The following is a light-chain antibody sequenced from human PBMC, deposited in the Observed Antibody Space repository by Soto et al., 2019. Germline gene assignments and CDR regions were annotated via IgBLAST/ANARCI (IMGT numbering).Light chain of an antibody. J-gene: IGLJ2*01. V-gene: IGLV2-14*01. CDR1: SSDVGGYNY. Sequence: QSALTQPASVSGSTGQSITISCTGTSSDVGGYNYVYWYQQHPGKAPKLMIYDVSNRPSGVSNRFSGSKSGNTASLTISGLQAEDEADYYCSSYTSSSTLVFGGGTKVTVL. CDR2: DVS. CDR3: SSYTSSSTLV.